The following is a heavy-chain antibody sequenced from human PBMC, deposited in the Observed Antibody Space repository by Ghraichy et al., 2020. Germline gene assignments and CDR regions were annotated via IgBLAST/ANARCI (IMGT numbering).Heavy chain of an antibody. CDR3: ARDLSYGLDY. D-gene: IGHD4-17*01. CDR1: GFTFSHYS. Sequence: GGSLRLSCAASGFTFSHYSMNWFRQAPGKGLEWVSYISSSGAIYYADPVKGRFFISRDDAKSSLYLQMNSLRDEDTAVYYCARDLSYGLDYWGQGTLVTVS. J-gene: IGHJ4*02. CDR2: ISSSGAI. V-gene: IGHV3-48*02.